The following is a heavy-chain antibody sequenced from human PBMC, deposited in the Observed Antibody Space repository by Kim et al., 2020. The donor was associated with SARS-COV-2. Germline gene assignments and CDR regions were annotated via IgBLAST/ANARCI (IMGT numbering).Heavy chain of an antibody. CDR1: GGSISSGGYY. CDR2: IYYSGST. CDR3: ASEGITMLRGVRYGMDV. Sequence: SETMSLTCTVSGGSISSGGYYWSWLRQYPGKGLEWIGYIYYSGSTYYNPSLKSRVTISVDTSKNQFSLKLSSVTAADTAVYYCASEGITMLRGVRYGMDVWGQGTTVTVSS. D-gene: IGHD3-10*01. J-gene: IGHJ6*02. V-gene: IGHV4-31*03.